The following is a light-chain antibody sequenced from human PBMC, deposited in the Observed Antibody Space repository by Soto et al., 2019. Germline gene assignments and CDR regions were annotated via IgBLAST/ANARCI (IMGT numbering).Light chain of an antibody. J-gene: IGKJ1*01. CDR3: QQYSSSRT. V-gene: IGKV3-20*01. CDR2: GGS. Sequence: EVVMTQSPATLSVSPGERVTLSCRASQSVSSNHLAWYQQKPGQAPRLLIYGGSTRATGIPVRFSGSGSETEFTLTITRLEPEDFAMYYCQQYSSSRTFGQGTKVDI. CDR1: QSVSSNH.